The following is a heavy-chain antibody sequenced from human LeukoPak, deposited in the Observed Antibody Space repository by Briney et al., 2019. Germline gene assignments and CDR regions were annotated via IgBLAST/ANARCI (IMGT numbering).Heavy chain of an antibody. Sequence: ASVKVSCKASGYTFTSYGISWVRQAPGQGLEWMGLISAYNGNTNYAQKLQGRVTMTTDTSTSTAYMELRSLRSDDTAVYYCARDWASEGLWFGELLSKSYYYYGMDVWGKGTTVTVSS. J-gene: IGHJ6*04. CDR1: GYTFTSYG. D-gene: IGHD3-10*01. V-gene: IGHV1-18*04. CDR2: ISAYNGNT. CDR3: ARDWASEGLWFGELLSKSYYYYGMDV.